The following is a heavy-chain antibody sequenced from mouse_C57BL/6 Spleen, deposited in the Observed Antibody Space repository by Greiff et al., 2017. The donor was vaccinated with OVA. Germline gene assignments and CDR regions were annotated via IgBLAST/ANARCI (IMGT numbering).Heavy chain of an antibody. CDR3: ARGGIMGNYWYFDV. CDR1: GYTFTSYW. J-gene: IGHJ1*03. Sequence: QVQLQQPGAELVKPGASVKLSCKASGYTFTSYWMQWVKQRPGQGLEWIGEIDPSDSYTNYNQKFKGKATLTVDTSSSTAYMQLSSLTSEDSAVYYCARGGIMGNYWYFDVWGTGTTVTVSS. V-gene: IGHV1-50*01. D-gene: IGHD1-1*02. CDR2: IDPSDSYT.